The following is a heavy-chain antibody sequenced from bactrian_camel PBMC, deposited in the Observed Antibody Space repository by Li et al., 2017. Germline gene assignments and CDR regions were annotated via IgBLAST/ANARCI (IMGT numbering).Heavy chain of an antibody. Sequence: VQLVESGGGSVQAGSSLRLSCSASGFAFSMFDMYWVRQAPGKGLDWVARINDPGDNTYYADSVKGRFTVSRDNAKNTLFLQMNSLRPEDSGMYTCAAGAGSWAIGSAQKCRWLKVSGQGTQVTVS. J-gene: IGHJ4*01. CDR2: INDPGDNT. D-gene: IGHD6*01. V-gene: IGHV3S40*01. CDR1: GFAFSMFD.